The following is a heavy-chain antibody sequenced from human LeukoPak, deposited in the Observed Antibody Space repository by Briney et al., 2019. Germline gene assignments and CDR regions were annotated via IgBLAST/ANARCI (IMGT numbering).Heavy chain of an antibody. CDR2: IYYSGST. V-gene: IGHV4-31*03. J-gene: IGHJ4*02. D-gene: IGHD1-26*01. CDR1: GGSISSGGYY. Sequence: SETLSLTCTVSGGSISSGGYYWSWIRQHPGKGLEWIEYIYYSGSTYYSPSLKSRVTISVDTSKNQFSLKLSSVTAADTAVYYCARRSSYYGVLGFDYWGQGTLVTVSS. CDR3: ARRSSYYGVLGFDY.